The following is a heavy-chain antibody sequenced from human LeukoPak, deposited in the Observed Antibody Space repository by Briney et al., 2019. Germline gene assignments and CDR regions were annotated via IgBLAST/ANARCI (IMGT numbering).Heavy chain of an antibody. J-gene: IGHJ6*03. V-gene: IGHV4-61*02. CDR2: IYTTGST. CDR3: ARVSFGSGYYNYMDV. CDR1: GGSISSGSYY. Sequence: SQTLSLTCTVSGGSISSGSYYWSWIRQPAGKGLEWIGRIYTTGSTNYNPSLKSRVTISVDTSKNQFSLKLSSVTAADTAVYYCARVSFGSGYYNYMDVWGKGTTVTVSS. D-gene: IGHD3-10*01.